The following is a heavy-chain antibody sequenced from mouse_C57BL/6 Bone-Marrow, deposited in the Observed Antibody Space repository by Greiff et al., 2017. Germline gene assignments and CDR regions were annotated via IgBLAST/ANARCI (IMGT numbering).Heavy chain of an antibody. D-gene: IGHD2-2*01. CDR2: INPNNGGT. V-gene: IGHV1-26*01. CDR3: ARTWLWFYAFAY. J-gene: IGHJ3*01. CDR1: GYTFTDYY. Sequence: EVQLQQSGPELVKPGASVKISCKASGYTFTDYYMNWVKQSHGKSLEWIGDINPNNGGTSYNQKFKGKATLTVDKSSSTAYMELRSLTSEDSAVYYCARTWLWFYAFAYWGQGTLVTVSA.